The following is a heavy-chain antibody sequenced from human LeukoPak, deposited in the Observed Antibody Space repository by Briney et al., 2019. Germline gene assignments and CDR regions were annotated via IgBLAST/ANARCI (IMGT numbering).Heavy chain of an antibody. Sequence: GESLKISCRGSGYSFTSYWIGWVRQMPGKGLEWMGIIYPGDSDTRYSPSFQGQVTISADKSISTAYLQWSSLKASDTAIYYCARGGYYGSGNDFRFDPWGQGTLVTVSS. CDR3: ARGGYYGSGNDFRFDP. V-gene: IGHV5-51*01. D-gene: IGHD3-10*01. CDR1: GYSFTSYW. J-gene: IGHJ5*02. CDR2: IYPGDSDT.